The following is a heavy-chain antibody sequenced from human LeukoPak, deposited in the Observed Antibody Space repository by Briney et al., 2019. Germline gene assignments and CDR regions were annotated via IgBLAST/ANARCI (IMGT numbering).Heavy chain of an antibody. CDR1: GFTSSSYS. D-gene: IGHD6-19*01. Sequence: PGGSLRLSCAASGFTSSSYSMNWVRQAPGKGLEWVSSISSRSSHIYYADSVKGRFTISRDNAKNSLFLQMNSLRADDTAVYYCAKVKGGSGPFDDWGQGTLVTVSS. CDR2: ISSRSSHI. CDR3: AKVKGGSGPFDD. V-gene: IGHV3-21*01. J-gene: IGHJ4*02.